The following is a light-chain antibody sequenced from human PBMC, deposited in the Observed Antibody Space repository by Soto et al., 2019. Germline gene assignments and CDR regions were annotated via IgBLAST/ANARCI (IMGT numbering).Light chain of an antibody. Sequence: IAMTQSTASLSLSQRETPSLSGRPSQTIDINLAWYQQRPGQAPRLLIYGASTRATGIPARFSGSGSGTEFTLTISSLQSEDFAIYYCQQYNNWPPYTFGQGTKLEIK. J-gene: IGKJ2*01. CDR3: QQYNNWPPYT. CDR1: QTIDIN. CDR2: GAS. V-gene: IGKV3-15*01.